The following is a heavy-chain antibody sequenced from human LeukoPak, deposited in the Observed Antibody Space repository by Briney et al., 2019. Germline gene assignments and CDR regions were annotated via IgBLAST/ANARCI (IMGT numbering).Heavy chain of an antibody. Sequence: SETLSLTCTVSGGSISTYYWGWIRQPPGKGLEWIAYVSDIGSIIYNPSLKSRVTISLDTSKNQLSLKLSSVTAADTAVYYCAGHHPRNTVDFWGQGTLVTVSS. V-gene: IGHV4-59*08. CDR1: GGSISTYY. CDR2: VSDIGSI. D-gene: IGHD2-8*02. CDR3: AGHHPRNTVDF. J-gene: IGHJ4*02.